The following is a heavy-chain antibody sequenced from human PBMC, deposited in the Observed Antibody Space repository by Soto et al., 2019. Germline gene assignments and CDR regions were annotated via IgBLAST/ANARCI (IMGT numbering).Heavy chain of an antibody. CDR1: GGSISSGDYY. V-gene: IGHV4-30-4*01. D-gene: IGHD4-17*01. Sequence: QVQLQESGPGLVKPSQTLSLTCTVSGGSISSGDYYWSWIRQPPGKGLEWIGYIYYSGSTYYNPSLKSRVTISVDTSKNQCSLKLSSVTAADTAVYYCARGDGDYGGAFDYWGQGTLVTVSS. CDR2: IYYSGST. J-gene: IGHJ4*02. CDR3: ARGDGDYGGAFDY.